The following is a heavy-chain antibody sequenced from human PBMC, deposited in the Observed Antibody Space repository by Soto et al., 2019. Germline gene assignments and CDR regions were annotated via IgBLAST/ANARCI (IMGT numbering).Heavy chain of an antibody. Sequence: QITLKESGPALVKPTQTLTLTCTFSGFSLTTSGVGVGWIRQPPGKALEWLALIYWNDDEGYSPSLRSRLTITKDTAKNRVVLTMTTMEAVDTATYYCAPSRGSSGDAFDFWGQGTMVTVSS. CDR3: APSRGSSGDAFDF. J-gene: IGHJ3*01. CDR2: IYWNDDE. V-gene: IGHV2-5*01. CDR1: GFSLTTSGVG. D-gene: IGHD6-6*01.